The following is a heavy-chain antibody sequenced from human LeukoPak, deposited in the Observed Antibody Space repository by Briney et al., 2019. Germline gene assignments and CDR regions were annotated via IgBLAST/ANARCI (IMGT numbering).Heavy chain of an antibody. D-gene: IGHD3-3*01. CDR3: ARVGKRLRFLEWTFFDY. J-gene: IGHJ4*02. CDR1: GFTFTSYR. Sequence: GGSLRLSCAASGFTFTSYRMNWVRQAPGKGLEWVSSISSSSSYIYYADSVKGRFTISRDNAKNSLYLQMNSLRAEDTAVYYCARVGKRLRFLEWTFFDYWGQGTLVTVSS. CDR2: ISSSSSYI. V-gene: IGHV3-21*01.